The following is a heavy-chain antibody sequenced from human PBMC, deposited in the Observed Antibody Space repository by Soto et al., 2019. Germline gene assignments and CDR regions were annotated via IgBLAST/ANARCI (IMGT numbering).Heavy chain of an antibody. V-gene: IGHV3-30*18. CDR1: GFTFSKYG. CDR3: AKVGHIAVVTAWFDS. Sequence: GGSLRLSCEGSGFTFSKYGMHWVRQAPGKGLEWVAVMSSDGRNEYYADSVKGRFTISRDNSNSTLYLQMSSLRPEDTAVYYCAKVGHIAVVTAWFDSWRQGTLVTVSS. J-gene: IGHJ5*01. CDR2: MSSDGRNE. D-gene: IGHD2-21*02.